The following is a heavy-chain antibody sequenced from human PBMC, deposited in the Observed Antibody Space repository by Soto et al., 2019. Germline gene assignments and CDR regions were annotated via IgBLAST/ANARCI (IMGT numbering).Heavy chain of an antibody. D-gene: IGHD3-22*01. J-gene: IGHJ4*02. CDR2: IYYTGNN. CDR1: GDSISSTHYY. Sequence: TLALTCPFSGDSISSTHYYLPWLRPPPGKGLEWVGYIYYTGNNFYNPALKSRVAMSVDPSTNQFSLKLASVTGADTAVYFCAREPKQNYDSSPWNGGFDSWGPGTLVTVSA. CDR3: AREPKQNYDSSPWNGGFDS. V-gene: IGHV4-30-4*01.